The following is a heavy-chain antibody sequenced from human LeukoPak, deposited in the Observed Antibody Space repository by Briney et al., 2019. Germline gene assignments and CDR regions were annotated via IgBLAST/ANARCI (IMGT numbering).Heavy chain of an antibody. J-gene: IGHJ6*02. CDR3: ASRYYDILTGYSGYGMDV. CDR1: GYTFTSYA. D-gene: IGHD3-9*01. CDR2: INTNTGSP. V-gene: IGHV7-4-1*02. Sequence: ASVKVSCKASGYTFTSYAMNWVRQAPGQGLEWMGWINTNTGSPTYAQGFTGRFVFSLDTSVSTAYLQISSLKAEDTAVYYCASRYYDILTGYSGYGMDVWGQGTTVTVSS.